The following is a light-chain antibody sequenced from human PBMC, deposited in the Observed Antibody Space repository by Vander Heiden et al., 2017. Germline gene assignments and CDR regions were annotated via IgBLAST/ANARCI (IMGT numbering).Light chain of an antibody. V-gene: IGKV1D-8*02. CDR2: AAS. Sequence: CITQSPSLLPASTGDRVTISCRMSQSISSYLAWYQQKPGKAPELLIYAASTLQSGVPSRFSGSGSGTDFTLTISSLQSEDFATYYCQQYYSSPKTFGQGTKVEIK. CDR3: QQYYSSPKT. CDR1: QSISSY. J-gene: IGKJ1*01.